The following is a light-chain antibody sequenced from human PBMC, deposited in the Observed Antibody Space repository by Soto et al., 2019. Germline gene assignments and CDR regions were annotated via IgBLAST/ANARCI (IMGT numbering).Light chain of an antibody. CDR3: QQYGSPPIT. V-gene: IGKV3-20*01. Sequence: IVLTQTTATLAVSAGERAALSCRARPRVRRTYLGWYQQQPGQPPRLLMSGTSNRATGTPDRFSGSGSGTDFTLTISRLEPEDVAVYYCQQYGSPPITFADGTRLEI. J-gene: IGKJ5*01. CDR2: GTS. CDR1: PRVRRTY.